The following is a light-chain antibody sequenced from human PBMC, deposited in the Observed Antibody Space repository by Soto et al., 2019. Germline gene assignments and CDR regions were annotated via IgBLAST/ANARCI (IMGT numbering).Light chain of an antibody. Sequence: IVLTQSPATLSVSRGERATLSCRANQAISSNVAWYQQKPGQAPRLLIYGASTRATGIPDRFSGSGSGTDFTLTISRLEPEDFAVYYCQQYDSSPSWTFGQGTKVDIK. CDR1: QAISSN. J-gene: IGKJ1*01. V-gene: IGKV3-20*01. CDR2: GAS. CDR3: QQYDSSPSWT.